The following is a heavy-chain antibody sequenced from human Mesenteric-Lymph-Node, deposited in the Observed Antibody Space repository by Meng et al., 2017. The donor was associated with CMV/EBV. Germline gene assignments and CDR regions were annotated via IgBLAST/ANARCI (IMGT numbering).Heavy chain of an antibody. J-gene: IGHJ3*02. D-gene: IGHD3-22*01. CDR3: ARESYYYDSSGYYYDAFDI. V-gene: IGHV3-48*04. CDR1: GFTFSSYS. CDR2: ISSSSSTI. Sequence: LSLTCAASGFTFSSYSMNWVRQAPGKGLEWVSYISSSSSTIYYADSVKGRFTISRDNAKNSLYLQMNSLRAEDTAVYYCARESYYYDSSGYYYDAFDIWGQGTMVTVSS.